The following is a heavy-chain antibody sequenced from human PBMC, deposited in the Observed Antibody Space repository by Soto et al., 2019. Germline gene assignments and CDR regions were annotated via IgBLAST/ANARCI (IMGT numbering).Heavy chain of an antibody. CDR3: ARVKTRLVDY. J-gene: IGHJ4*02. CDR1: GFTFSSYS. CDR2: ISSSSSYI. V-gene: IGHV3-21*01. Sequence: GGSLRLSCAASGFTFSSYSMNWVRQAPGKGLEWVSSISSSSSYIYYADSVKGRFTISRDYAKNSLYLQMSSLRAEDTAVYYCARVKTRLVDYWGQGTLVTVSS. D-gene: IGHD6-19*01.